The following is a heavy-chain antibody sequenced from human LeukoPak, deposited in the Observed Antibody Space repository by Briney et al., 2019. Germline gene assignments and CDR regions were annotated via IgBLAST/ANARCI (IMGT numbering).Heavy chain of an antibody. CDR3: AKDPRGTIPTNWFDP. V-gene: IGHV3-23*01. CDR2: ISGSGGST. D-gene: IGHD3-10*01. J-gene: IGHJ5*02. CDR1: GFTFSSYA. Sequence: AGGSLRLSCAASGFTFSSYAMSWVRQAPGKGLEWVSAISGSGGSTYYADSVKGRFTISRDNSKNTLYLQMNSLRAEDTAVYYCAKDPRGTIPTNWFDPWGQGTLVTVSS.